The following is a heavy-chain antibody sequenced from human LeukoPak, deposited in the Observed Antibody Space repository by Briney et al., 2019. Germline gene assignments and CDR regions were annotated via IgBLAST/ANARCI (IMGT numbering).Heavy chain of an antibody. CDR1: GGSISSSNW. D-gene: IGHD3-10*01. J-gene: IGHJ5*02. V-gene: IGHV4-4*02. CDR3: AGGRRYAAYYYGSGPLNGWFDP. Sequence: PSGTLFPTCAVSGGSISSSNWWRWVRQPPGKGLEWIGQIYHSGSTNYNPSLKSRVTISVDKSKNQLSLKLIPVTAADTAVYYCAGGRRYAAYYYGSGPLNGWFDPWGQGTLVTVSS. CDR2: IYHSGST.